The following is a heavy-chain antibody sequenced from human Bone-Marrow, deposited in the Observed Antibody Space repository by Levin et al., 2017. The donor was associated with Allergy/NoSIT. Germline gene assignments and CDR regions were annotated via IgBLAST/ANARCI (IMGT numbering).Heavy chain of an antibody. CDR1: GFTFSSYA. V-gene: IGHV3-23*01. Sequence: GGSLRLSCAASGFTFSSYAMSWVRQAPGKGLEWVSAISGSGGSTYYADSVKGRFTISRDNSKNTLYLQMNSLRAEDTAVYYCAKEKVANYYYDSPDFDYWGQGTLVTVSS. J-gene: IGHJ4*02. CDR3: AKEKVANYYYDSPDFDY. CDR2: ISGSGGST. D-gene: IGHD3-22*01.